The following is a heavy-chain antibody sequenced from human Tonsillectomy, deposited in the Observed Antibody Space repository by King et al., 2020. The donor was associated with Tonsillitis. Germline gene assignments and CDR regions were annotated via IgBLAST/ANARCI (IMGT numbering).Heavy chain of an antibody. CDR2: IKRDGSQK. D-gene: IGHD3-22*01. J-gene: IGHJ3*02. V-gene: IGHV3-7*03. CDR3: ARAMTHSDSSLYYDALDI. Sequence: VQLVESGGDLVQPGGSLRLSCAASGFTFSDSWMTWVRQAPGKGLEWVANIKRDGSQKNYVDSVKGRFTISRDNAKNSLYLQMNSLRAEDTAVYYCARAMTHSDSSLYYDALDIWGQGKIVTVSS. CDR1: GFTFSDSW.